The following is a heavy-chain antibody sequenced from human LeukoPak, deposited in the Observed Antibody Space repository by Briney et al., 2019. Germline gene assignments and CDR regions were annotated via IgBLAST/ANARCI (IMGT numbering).Heavy chain of an antibody. V-gene: IGHV4-59*01. Sequence: SETLSLTCTVSGGSISSYYWSWIRQPPGKGLEWIGYIYYSGSTNYNPSLKSRVTISVDTPKNQFSLELSSVTAADTAVYYCAREMCSGGSCYSYDAFDIWGQGTMVTVSS. CDR2: IYYSGST. J-gene: IGHJ3*02. CDR3: AREMCSGGSCYSYDAFDI. D-gene: IGHD2-15*01. CDR1: GGSISSYY.